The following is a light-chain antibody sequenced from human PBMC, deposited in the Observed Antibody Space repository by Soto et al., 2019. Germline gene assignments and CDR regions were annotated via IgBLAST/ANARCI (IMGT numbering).Light chain of an antibody. CDR2: GNS. CDR1: SSNIGAGYD. Sequence: QSVLTQPPSVSGAPGQRGTISRTGSSSNIGAGYDVHWYQQLPGTAPKLLIYGNSNRPSGVPDRFSGSKSGTSASLAITGLQAEDEADYYCQSYGSSLSGYVFGTGTKVTVL. V-gene: IGLV1-40*01. CDR3: QSYGSSLSGYV. J-gene: IGLJ1*01.